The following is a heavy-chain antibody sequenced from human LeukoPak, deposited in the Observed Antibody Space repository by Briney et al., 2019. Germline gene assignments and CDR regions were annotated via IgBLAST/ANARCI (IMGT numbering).Heavy chain of an antibody. D-gene: IGHD1-26*01. Sequence: PGGSLRLSCAASGFTFSSYEMNWVRQAPGKGLEWVSYVSSSGSTIYYADSVKGRFTISRDNAKNSLYLQMNSLRAEDTAVYYCARVGSFLTFFDYWGQGTLVTVSS. CDR3: ARVGSFLTFFDY. CDR1: GFTFSSYE. V-gene: IGHV3-48*03. CDR2: VSSSGSTI. J-gene: IGHJ4*02.